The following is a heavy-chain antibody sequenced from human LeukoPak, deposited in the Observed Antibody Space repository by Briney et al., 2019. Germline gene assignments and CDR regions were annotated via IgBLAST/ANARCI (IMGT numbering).Heavy chain of an antibody. CDR3: ARDAQYTNNWLDY. J-gene: IGHJ4*02. Sequence: PSETLSLTCTVSGGSISSSSYYWGWIRQPPGKGLEWIGSIYYSGSTYYNPSLKSRVTISVDTSKNQFSLKLSSVTAADTAVYYCARDAQYTNNWLDYRGQGTLVTVSS. V-gene: IGHV4-39*07. CDR1: GGSISSSSYY. D-gene: IGHD1-1*01. CDR2: IYYSGST.